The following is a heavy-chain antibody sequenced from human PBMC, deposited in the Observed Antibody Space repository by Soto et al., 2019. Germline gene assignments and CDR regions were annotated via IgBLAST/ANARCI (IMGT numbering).Heavy chain of an antibody. Sequence: PSETLSLTCDVSGGSFTGYYWSWIRQPPGKGLEWIGEINHSGFTNYNPSLTGQVTISLDTSKSQFSLKLSSLTAADTAFYFCARGHGRFAHWGQGTLVTVS. V-gene: IGHV4-34*01. CDR1: GGSFTGYY. CDR3: ARGHGRFAH. J-gene: IGHJ4*02. CDR2: INHSGFT.